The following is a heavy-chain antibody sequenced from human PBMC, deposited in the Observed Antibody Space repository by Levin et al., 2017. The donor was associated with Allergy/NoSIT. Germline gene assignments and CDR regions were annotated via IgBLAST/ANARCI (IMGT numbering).Heavy chain of an antibody. CDR1: GFTFSSYS. D-gene: IGHD3-10*01. Sequence: GGSLRLSCAASGFTFSSYSMNWVRQAPGKGLEWVSSISSSSSYIYYADSVKGRFTISRDNAKNSLYLQMNSLRAEDTAVYYCARDPYGSGSYLFDPWGQGTLVTVSS. J-gene: IGHJ5*02. V-gene: IGHV3-21*01. CDR3: ARDPYGSGSYLFDP. CDR2: ISSSSSYI.